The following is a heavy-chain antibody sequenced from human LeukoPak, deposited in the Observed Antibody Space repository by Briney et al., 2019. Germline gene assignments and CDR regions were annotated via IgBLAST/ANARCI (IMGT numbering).Heavy chain of an antibody. CDR1: GGSISSYY. CDR2: IYTSGST. J-gene: IGHJ4*02. D-gene: IGHD2-15*01. Sequence: SETLSLTCTVSGGSISSYYWSWIRQPAGKGLEWIGRIYTSGSTIYNPSLKSRVTITIDRSKNQFSLKLSSVTAADTAVYYCTRALYCSAGSCYSNFWGQGSLATVSS. V-gene: IGHV4-4*07. CDR3: TRALYCSAGSCYSNF.